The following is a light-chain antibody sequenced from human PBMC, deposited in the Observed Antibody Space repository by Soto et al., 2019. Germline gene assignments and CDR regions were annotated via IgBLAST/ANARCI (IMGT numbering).Light chain of an antibody. CDR3: QNYNRAPLT. CDR1: QAISIY. V-gene: IGKV1-27*01. Sequence: DIQMTQSPSALSASVGDRVTITCRASQAISIYLAWYQQKPGKVPELLIYSASTLQSGVPSRFSGSGSGTYFTLTISNLQPEDIGIYYCQNYNRAPLTFGPGTIVEIK. CDR2: SAS. J-gene: IGKJ3*01.